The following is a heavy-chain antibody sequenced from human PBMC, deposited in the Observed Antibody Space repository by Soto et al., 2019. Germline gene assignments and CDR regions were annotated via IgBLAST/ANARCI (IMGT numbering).Heavy chain of an antibody. Sequence: QVQLQESGPGLVKPSETLSLTCTVSGGSISSYYWSWIRQPPGKGLEWIGYIYYSGSTNYNPSLKSRVTMSVDKSKNQFDLKLSSVTAADTGVYYCAIHGDYSREIDAFDIWGQGTIVTVSS. D-gene: IGHD4-4*01. V-gene: IGHV4-59*01. CDR2: IYYSGST. J-gene: IGHJ3*02. CDR3: AIHGDYSREIDAFDI. CDR1: GGSISSYY.